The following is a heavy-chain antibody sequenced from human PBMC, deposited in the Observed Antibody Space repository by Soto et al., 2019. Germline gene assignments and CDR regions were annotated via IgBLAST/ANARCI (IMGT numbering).Heavy chain of an antibody. J-gene: IGHJ6*03. CDR3: AREVTGRYYYMDV. CDR1: GGSISSSSYY. V-gene: IGHV4-31*03. CDR2: IYYSGST. D-gene: IGHD1-20*01. Sequence: SETLSLTCTVSGGSISSSSYYWGWIRQHPGKGLEWIGNIYYSGSTYYNPSLKSRVTISVDTSKNQFSLKLSSVTAADTAVYYCAREVTGRYYYMDVWGKGTTVTVSS.